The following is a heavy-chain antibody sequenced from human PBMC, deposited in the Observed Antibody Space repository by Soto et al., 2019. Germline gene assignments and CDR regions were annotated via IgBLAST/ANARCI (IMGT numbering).Heavy chain of an antibody. CDR1: GGSISGSY. Sequence: VQLRESGPGLVKPSETLSLSCTVSGGSISGSYWSWVRQPAGKGLEWIGRIYSSGSSNYNPSLNSLLTLSLATSKHQFSLKLRSVTAADTAIYYCARLFTVTTAYYFVMDVWGQGTTVTVSS. D-gene: IGHD4-17*01. CDR3: ARLFTVTTAYYFVMDV. J-gene: IGHJ6*02. V-gene: IGHV4-4*07. CDR2: IYSSGSS.